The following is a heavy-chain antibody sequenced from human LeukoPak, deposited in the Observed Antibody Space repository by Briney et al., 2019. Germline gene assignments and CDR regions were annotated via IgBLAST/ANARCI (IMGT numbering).Heavy chain of an antibody. V-gene: IGHV4-39*07. Sequence: SETLSLTCTVSGGSITRNSYQWGWIRQPPGKGLEWIGTIYYSGNTYYNPSLKSRVTISVDMSKNQFSLKLTSVTAADTALYYCARDRGIDTEQYGDFDYWGQGTLVTVSS. J-gene: IGHJ4*02. CDR3: ARDRGIDTEQYGDFDY. CDR2: IYYSGNT. D-gene: IGHD4-17*01. CDR1: GGSITRNSYQ.